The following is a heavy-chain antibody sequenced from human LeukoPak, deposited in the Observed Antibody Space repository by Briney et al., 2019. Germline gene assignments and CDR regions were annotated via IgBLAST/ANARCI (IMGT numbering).Heavy chain of an antibody. CDR2: IHSRGST. V-gene: IGHV4-59*08. D-gene: IGHD3-10*01. Sequence: SETLSLTCTVSGGSISSYYWSWSRQPPGKGLEWIAYIHSRGSTNYNPSLKSRATISLDTSQNQVSLKLTSVTAADTAIYYCARHSSGSSYPLDYWGQGTLVTVSS. J-gene: IGHJ4*02. CDR3: ARHSSGSSYPLDY. CDR1: GGSISSYY.